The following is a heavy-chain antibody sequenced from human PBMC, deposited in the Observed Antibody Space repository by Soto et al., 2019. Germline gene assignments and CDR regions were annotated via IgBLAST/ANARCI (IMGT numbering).Heavy chain of an antibody. CDR3: AADPSILYGDLNFDY. CDR2: IVVGSGNT. V-gene: IGHV1-58*02. Sequence: SVKVSCKASGFTFTSSAMQWVRQARGQRLEWIGWIVVGSGNTNYAQKFQERVTITRDMSTSTAYMELSSLRSEDTAVYYCAADPSILYGDLNFDYWGQGTLVTV. CDR1: GFTFTSSA. D-gene: IGHD4-17*01. J-gene: IGHJ4*02.